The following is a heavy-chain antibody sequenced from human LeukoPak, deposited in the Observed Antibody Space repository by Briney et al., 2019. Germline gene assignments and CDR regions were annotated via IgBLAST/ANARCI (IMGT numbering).Heavy chain of an antibody. J-gene: IGHJ4*02. CDR3: ARGPVRLARPYDY. Sequence: SETLSLTCSVQGGSLSGAYWTWIRQPPGKGLEWIGEINHTGSTNYNPSLRSRVTMSADTAKNQFSLNLTSVTSADTAIYYCARGPVRLARPYDYWGQGTLVTVSS. CDR2: INHTGST. CDR1: GGSLSGAY. D-gene: IGHD3-9*01. V-gene: IGHV4-34*01.